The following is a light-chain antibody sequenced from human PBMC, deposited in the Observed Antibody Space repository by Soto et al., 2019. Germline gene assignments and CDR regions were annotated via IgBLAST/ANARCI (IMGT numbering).Light chain of an antibody. J-gene: IGKJ1*01. CDR2: GAS. CDR3: LQDYTYPWT. Sequence: IQITHSPSSLSASVGDRATITCRASQGISNELGWYQQRPGKAPKVLIYGASNLQSGVPSRFSGSASGTDFTLTISSLQPEDFATYYCLQDYTYPWTVGQGTKVDIK. CDR1: QGISNE. V-gene: IGKV1-6*01.